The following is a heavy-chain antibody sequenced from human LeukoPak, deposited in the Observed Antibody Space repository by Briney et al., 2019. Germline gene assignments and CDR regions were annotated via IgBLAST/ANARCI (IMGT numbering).Heavy chain of an antibody. V-gene: IGHV3-33*01. D-gene: IGHD1-26*01. J-gene: IGHJ4*02. Sequence: GGSLRLSCAASGFTFSSYGMHWARQAPGKGLEGVAVIWYDGSNKYYADSVKGRFTISRDNSKNTLYLQMNSLRAEDTPVYYCARDDGGSSYFDYWGQGTLVTVSS. CDR3: ARDDGGSSYFDY. CDR1: GFTFSSYG. CDR2: IWYDGSNK.